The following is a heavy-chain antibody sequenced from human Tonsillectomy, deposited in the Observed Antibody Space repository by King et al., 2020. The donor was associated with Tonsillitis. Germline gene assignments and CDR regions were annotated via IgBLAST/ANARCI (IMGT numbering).Heavy chain of an antibody. J-gene: IGHJ2*01. D-gene: IGHD1-26*01. V-gene: IGHV4-30-2*01. CDR1: GGSISSGGYS. CDR3: ARDSGSYYSLNWCFDL. Sequence: LQLQESGSGLVKPSQTLSLTCAVSGGSISSGGYSWSWIRQPPGKGLEWIGYIYHSGSTYYNPSLKSRVTISVDRSKNQFSLKLSSVTAADTAVYYCARDSGSYYSLNWCFDLWGRGTLVTVSS. CDR2: IYHSGST.